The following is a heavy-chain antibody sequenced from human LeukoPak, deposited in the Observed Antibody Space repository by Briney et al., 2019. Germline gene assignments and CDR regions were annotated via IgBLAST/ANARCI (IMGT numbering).Heavy chain of an antibody. D-gene: IGHD3-22*01. Sequence: GGSLRLSCAASGFTFSSYAMSWVRQAPGKGLEWVSAISGSGGSTYYADSVKGRFTISRDNSKNTLYLQMNSLRAEDTAVYYCAKRRYYYDSSGYSFDYWGQGTLVTVSS. CDR1: GFTFSSYA. J-gene: IGHJ4*02. CDR3: AKRRYYYDSSGYSFDY. CDR2: ISGSGGST. V-gene: IGHV3-23*01.